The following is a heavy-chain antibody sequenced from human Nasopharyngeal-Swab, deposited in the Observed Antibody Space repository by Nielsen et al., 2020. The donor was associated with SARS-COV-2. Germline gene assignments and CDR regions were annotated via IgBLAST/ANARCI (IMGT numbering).Heavy chain of an antibody. CDR2: ISWNSGTI. Sequence: SLKISCAASGFTFDDYAMHWVRQAPGKGLEWVSAISWNSGTIGYADSVKGRFTTSRDNAKISLYLQMNSLRPEDTALYYCARDSWVSENKYNAMDVWGQGTTVTVSS. CDR1: GFTFDDYA. D-gene: IGHD1/OR15-1a*01. J-gene: IGHJ6*02. CDR3: ARDSWVSENKYNAMDV. V-gene: IGHV3-9*01.